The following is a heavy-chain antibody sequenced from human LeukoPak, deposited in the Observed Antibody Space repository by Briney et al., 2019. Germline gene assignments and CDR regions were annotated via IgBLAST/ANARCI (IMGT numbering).Heavy chain of an antibody. D-gene: IGHD2-21*01. CDR1: GFTFADYA. J-gene: IGHJ4*02. CDR2: IRSRTYGGAA. Sequence: PGGSLRLSCEASGFTFADYAMNWGRQAPGKGLEWVGFIRSRTYGGAADYAPSVQGRFTISRDDSKSIAYLQMNSLEIEDTAVYYCTRVAIAIIGTDPVDYWGQGTLVTVSS. CDR3: TRVAIAIIGTDPVDY. V-gene: IGHV3-49*04.